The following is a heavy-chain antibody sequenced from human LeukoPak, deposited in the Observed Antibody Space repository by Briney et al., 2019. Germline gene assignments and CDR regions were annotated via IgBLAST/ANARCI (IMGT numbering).Heavy chain of an antibody. Sequence: SETLSLTCTVSGGSISSYYWSWIRQPPGKGLEWIGYIYYSGSTNYNPSLKSRVTISVDTSKSQFSLKLSSVTAADTAVYYCARTPIWFGDPYYFDYWGQGTLVTVSS. V-gene: IGHV4-59*01. D-gene: IGHD3-10*01. J-gene: IGHJ4*02. CDR1: GGSISSYY. CDR2: IYYSGST. CDR3: ARTPIWFGDPYYFDY.